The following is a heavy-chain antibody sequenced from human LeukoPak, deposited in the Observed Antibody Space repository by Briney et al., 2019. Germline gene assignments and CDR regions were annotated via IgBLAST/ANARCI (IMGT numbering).Heavy chain of an antibody. V-gene: IGHV4-39*02. CDR2: IYYSGST. Sequence: SETLSLTCTVSGGSISSSSYYWGWIRQPPGKGLEWIRSIYYSGSTYYNPSLKSRVTISVDTSKNQFSLKLSSVTAADTAVYYCARDLGKFDPWGQGTLVTVSS. J-gene: IGHJ5*02. CDR1: GGSISSSSYY. D-gene: IGHD3-16*01. CDR3: ARDLGKFDP.